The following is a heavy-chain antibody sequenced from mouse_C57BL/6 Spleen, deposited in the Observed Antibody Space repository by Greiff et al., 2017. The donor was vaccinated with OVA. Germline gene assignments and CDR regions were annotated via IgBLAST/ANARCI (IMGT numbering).Heavy chain of an antibody. CDR3: ARTGDYDVFDY. Sequence: QVQLQQSGPELVKPGASVTISCKASGYSFTSYYIHWVKQRPGQGLEWIGWIYPGSGNTKYNEKFKGKATLTADTSSSTAYMQLSSLTSEDSAVYYCARTGDYDVFDYWGQGTTLTVSS. CDR1: GYSFTSYY. CDR2: IYPGSGNT. D-gene: IGHD2-4*01. V-gene: IGHV1-66*01. J-gene: IGHJ2*01.